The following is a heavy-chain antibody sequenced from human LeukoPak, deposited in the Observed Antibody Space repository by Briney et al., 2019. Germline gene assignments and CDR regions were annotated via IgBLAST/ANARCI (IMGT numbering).Heavy chain of an antibody. Sequence: GGSLRLSCAASGFTLSGYAMTWVRQAPGKGLEWVSDIGDSGATTYYADSVKGRFTISRDNSKNTLYLQMSSLRAEDTAVYFCASFHYYGSGAYYLSYWGQGSLVTASS. V-gene: IGHV3-23*01. CDR2: IGDSGATT. CDR1: GFTLSGYA. CDR3: ASFHYYGSGAYYLSY. D-gene: IGHD3-10*01. J-gene: IGHJ4*02.